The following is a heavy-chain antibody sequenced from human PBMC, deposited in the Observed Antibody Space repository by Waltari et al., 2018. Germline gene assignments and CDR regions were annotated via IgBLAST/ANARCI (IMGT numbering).Heavy chain of an antibody. J-gene: IGHJ5*02. CDR2: INPNSGGT. CDR3: ARARLTRTIFGVVIRWFDP. CDR1: GYTFTGYY. V-gene: IGHV1-2*02. Sequence: QVQLVQSGAEVKKPGASVKVSCKASGYTFTGYYMHWVRQAPGQGLEWMGWINPNSGGTNYAQKFQGRVTMTRDTSISTAYMELSRLRSDDTAVYYCARARLTRTIFGVVIRWFDPWGQGTLVTVSS. D-gene: IGHD3-3*01.